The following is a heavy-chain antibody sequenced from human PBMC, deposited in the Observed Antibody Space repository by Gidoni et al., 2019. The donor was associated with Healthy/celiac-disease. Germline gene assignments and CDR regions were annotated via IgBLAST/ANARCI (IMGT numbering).Heavy chain of an antibody. Sequence: EVQLVESGGGVVRPGGSLGLSCAASGFTFDDYGMSWVRQAPGKGLGWVSGINWNGGSTGYADSVKGRFTISRDNAKNSLYLQMNSLRAEDTALYYCARAMGGKYSSGWYGGKPGYWGQGTLVTVSS. CDR2: INWNGGST. CDR3: ARAMGGKYSSGWYGGKPGY. V-gene: IGHV3-20*04. D-gene: IGHD6-19*01. CDR1: GFTFDDYG. J-gene: IGHJ4*02.